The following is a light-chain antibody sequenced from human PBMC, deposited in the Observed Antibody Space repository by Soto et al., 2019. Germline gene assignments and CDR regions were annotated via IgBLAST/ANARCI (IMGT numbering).Light chain of an antibody. J-gene: IGKJ4*01. CDR1: QSVGSD. CDR3: QQYNSWPLT. CDR2: DIF. V-gene: IGKV3D-15*01. Sequence: EIVLMQSRATLSVSQGEGSTVFFMASQSVGSDLAWYQQKPGQAHRLVIYDIFTRATGVPTRISGNGSGTEFTLTISSLQSEDFAVYYCQQYNSWPLTFGGGTKVDSK.